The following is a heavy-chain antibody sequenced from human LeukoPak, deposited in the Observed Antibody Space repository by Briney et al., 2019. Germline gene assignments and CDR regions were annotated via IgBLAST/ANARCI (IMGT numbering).Heavy chain of an antibody. CDR2: ISSSSSYI. V-gene: IGHV3-21*01. Sequence: GGSLRLSCAASGFTFSSYSMNWVRQAPGKGLEWVSSISSSSSYITYADSVKGRFTISRDNAKNSLYLQMNSLRAEDTAVYYCAREGYYYGMDVWSQGTTVTVSS. J-gene: IGHJ6*02. CDR1: GFTFSSYS. CDR3: AREGYYYGMDV.